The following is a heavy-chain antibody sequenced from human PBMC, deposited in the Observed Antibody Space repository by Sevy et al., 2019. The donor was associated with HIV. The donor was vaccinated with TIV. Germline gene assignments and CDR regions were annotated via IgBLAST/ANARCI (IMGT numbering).Heavy chain of an antibody. Sequence: ASVKVSCKASGGSLSNYGMNWVRQAPGQGLEWTGGIIPRVGLTNYAQKFQDRVTITADESTNTVYIEVRRLTSEDTGVYYCASVRHCGGDCYYFDSWGQGTLVTVSS. CDR3: ASVRHCGGDCYYFDS. V-gene: IGHV1-69*10. CDR2: IIPRVGLT. CDR1: GGSLSNYG. D-gene: IGHD2-21*01. J-gene: IGHJ4*02.